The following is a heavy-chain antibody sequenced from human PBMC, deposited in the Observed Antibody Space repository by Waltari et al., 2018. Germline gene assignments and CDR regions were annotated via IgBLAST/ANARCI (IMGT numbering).Heavy chain of an antibody. J-gene: IGHJ4*02. Sequence: EVQLVESGGGLVQPGGSLRLSCAASGFTFSSYSMNWVRQAPGKGLEWVSYISSSSSTIYYADSVKGRFTISRDNAKNSLYLQMNSLRAEDTAVYYCARDLPDGSSYYYDSSGQGVFDYWGQGTLVTVSS. D-gene: IGHD3-22*01. CDR3: ARDLPDGSSYYYDSSGQGVFDY. CDR1: GFTFSSYS. V-gene: IGHV3-48*01. CDR2: ISSSSSTI.